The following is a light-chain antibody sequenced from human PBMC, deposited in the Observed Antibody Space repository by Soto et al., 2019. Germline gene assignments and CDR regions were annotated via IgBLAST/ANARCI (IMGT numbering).Light chain of an antibody. Sequence: IVLTQSPDTLSLSPGERATLSCRASQSITDNFLAWYQQKPGQAPRLLIYGASNRATGIPDRFSGSGSGKDFSLTINRLEPEYFAVYFCQHYGNSRYTFGQGAKLEIK. J-gene: IGKJ2*01. CDR1: QSITDNF. V-gene: IGKV3-20*01. CDR2: GAS. CDR3: QHYGNSRYT.